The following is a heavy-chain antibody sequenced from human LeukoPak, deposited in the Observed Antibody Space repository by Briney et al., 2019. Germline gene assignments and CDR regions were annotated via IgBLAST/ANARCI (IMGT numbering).Heavy chain of an antibody. J-gene: IGHJ4*02. CDR2: IYYSGST. CDR3: ARDRGGYTYSHDY. CDR1: GGSISSYY. V-gene: IGHV4-59*12. Sequence: SETLSLTCTVSGGSISSYYWSWIRQPPGKGLEWIGYIYYSGSTNYSPSLKSRVTISVDTSKNLFSLKLSSVTAADTAVYYCARDRGGYTYSHDYWGQGTLVTVSS. D-gene: IGHD5-18*01.